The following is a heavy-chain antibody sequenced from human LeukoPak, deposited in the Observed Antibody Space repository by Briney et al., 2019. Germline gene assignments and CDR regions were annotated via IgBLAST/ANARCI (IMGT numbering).Heavy chain of an antibody. CDR2: ISWNSGTI. J-gene: IGHJ3*02. CDR1: GFSFRSYS. V-gene: IGHV3-9*01. Sequence: GGSLRLSCAASGFSFRSYSMHWVRQAPGKGLEWVSGISWNSGTIGYADAVKGRFTISRDNAENSLYLQMNSLRAEDTALYYCTKAPGDSSGRDFSDIWGQGTMVTVSS. CDR3: TKAPGDSSGRDFSDI. D-gene: IGHD3-22*01.